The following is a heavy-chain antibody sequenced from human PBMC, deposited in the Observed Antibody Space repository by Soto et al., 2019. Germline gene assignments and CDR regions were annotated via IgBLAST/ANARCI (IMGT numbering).Heavy chain of an antibody. CDR1: GYTFTSYA. V-gene: IGHV1-3*01. D-gene: IGHD3-10*01. CDR3: AREKVTMVRGALKLLIDY. J-gene: IGHJ4*02. Sequence: ASVKVSCKASGYTFTSYAMHWVRQAPGQRLEWMGWINAGNGNTKYSQKFQGGVTITRDTSASTAYMELSSLRSEDTAVYYCAREKVTMVRGALKLLIDYWGQGTLVTVSS. CDR2: INAGNGNT.